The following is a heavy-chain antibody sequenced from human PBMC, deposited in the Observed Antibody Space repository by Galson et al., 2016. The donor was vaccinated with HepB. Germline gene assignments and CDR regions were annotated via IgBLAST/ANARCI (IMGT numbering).Heavy chain of an antibody. CDR3: ARTMEVVVVPAARQDFDY. D-gene: IGHD2-2*01. CDR2: ISAYSGNP. CDR1: GYTFTLYG. V-gene: IGHV1-18*01. J-gene: IGHJ4*02. Sequence: SVKVSCKASGYTFTLYGISWVRQAPGQGLEWMGWISAYSGNPNYAQKFQGRVTMTTDTSTITAYMEVRSLRSDDTAVYYCARTMEVVVVPAARQDFDYWGQGTLVTDSS.